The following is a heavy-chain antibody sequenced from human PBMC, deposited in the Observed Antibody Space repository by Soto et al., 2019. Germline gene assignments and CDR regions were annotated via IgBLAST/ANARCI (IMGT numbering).Heavy chain of an antibody. CDR1: GGSFSGYY. V-gene: IGHV4-34*01. Sequence: QVQLQQWGAGLLKPSETLSLTCAVYGGSFSGYYWSWIRQPPGKGLEWIGEINHSGSTNYNPSLKSRVTISVDTSKNQFSLKLSSGTAADTAVYYCARGNYDFWSGSRVGDWFDPWGQGTLVTVSS. J-gene: IGHJ5*02. CDR2: INHSGST. CDR3: ARGNYDFWSGSRVGDWFDP. D-gene: IGHD3-3*01.